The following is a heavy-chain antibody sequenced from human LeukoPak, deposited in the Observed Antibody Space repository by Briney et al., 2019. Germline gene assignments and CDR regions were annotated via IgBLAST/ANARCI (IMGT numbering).Heavy chain of an antibody. CDR3: ARYSSSSDFDY. J-gene: IGHJ4*02. CDR1: GGSISSSSYY. V-gene: IGHV4-39*07. Sequence: PSETLSLTCTVSGGSISSSSYYWGWIRQPPGRGLEWIGSIYYSGSTYYNPSLKSRVTISVDTSKNQFSLKLSSVTAADTAVYYCARYSSSSDFDYWGQGTLVTVSS. CDR2: IYYSGST. D-gene: IGHD6-6*01.